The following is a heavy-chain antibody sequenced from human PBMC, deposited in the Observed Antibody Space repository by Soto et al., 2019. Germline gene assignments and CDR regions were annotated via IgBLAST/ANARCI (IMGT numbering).Heavy chain of an antibody. D-gene: IGHD4-17*01. Sequence: SSGTLSLPCTVSGVSLSSYYWIWIRQPPGKGLEWIGDIYYSGSTNYNPSPKSRVTISVDTSKNQFSPKLSSVTAADTAVYYCARASDYAFDPWGQGTLVTVSS. CDR3: ARASDYAFDP. J-gene: IGHJ5*02. CDR2: IYYSGST. V-gene: IGHV4-59*01. CDR1: GVSLSSYY.